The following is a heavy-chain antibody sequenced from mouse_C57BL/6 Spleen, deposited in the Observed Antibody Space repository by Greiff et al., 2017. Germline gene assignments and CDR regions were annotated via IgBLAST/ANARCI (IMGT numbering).Heavy chain of an antibody. J-gene: IGHJ2*01. Sequence: DVQLQESGPGLVKPSQSLSLTCSVTGYSITSGYYWNWIRQFPGNKLEWMGYISYDGSNNYNPSLKNRISITRDTSKNQFFLKLNSVTTEDTATYYCARNHYYGSSYFDYWGQGTTLTVSS. V-gene: IGHV3-6*01. D-gene: IGHD1-1*01. CDR3: ARNHYYGSSYFDY. CDR2: ISYDGSN. CDR1: GYSITSGYY.